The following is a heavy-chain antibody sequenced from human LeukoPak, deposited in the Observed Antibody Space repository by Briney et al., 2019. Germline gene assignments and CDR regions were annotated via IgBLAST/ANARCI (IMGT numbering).Heavy chain of an antibody. Sequence: ASVKVSCKASGYTFTSNYMHWVRPAPGRGLEWMGIINPSDGSANSAQKFQGRVTMTRDTSTSTVYMELSSLRSEDTAVYYCARDRGKVVIATYWYFDLWGRGTLVTVSS. CDR1: GYTFTSNY. CDR3: ARDRGKVVIATYWYFDL. J-gene: IGHJ2*01. V-gene: IGHV1-46*01. CDR2: INPSDGSA. D-gene: IGHD3-22*01.